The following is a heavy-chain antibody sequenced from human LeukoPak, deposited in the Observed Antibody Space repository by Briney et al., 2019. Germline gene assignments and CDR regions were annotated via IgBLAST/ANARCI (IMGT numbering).Heavy chain of an antibody. Sequence: GASLRLSCAASGFTFSNYAMNWVRQAPGKGLEWVSTVSGSGGFTYYADSVKGRLTISRDNSKNTLYLQMNSLRAEDTAVYYCAKAPAFCSSTNWPRLYYFDYWGQGTLVTVSS. CDR3: AKAPAFCSSTNWPRLYYFDY. CDR2: VSGSGGFT. J-gene: IGHJ4*02. CDR1: GFTFSNYA. V-gene: IGHV3-23*01. D-gene: IGHD2-2*01.